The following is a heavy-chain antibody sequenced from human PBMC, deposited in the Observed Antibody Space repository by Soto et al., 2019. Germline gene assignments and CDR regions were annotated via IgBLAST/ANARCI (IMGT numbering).Heavy chain of an antibody. CDR2: INTKTGGT. V-gene: IGHV1-2*02. Sequence: QVHLVQSGAEVKKPGASVKVSCKASGYSFTDYYMHWVRQAPGQGLEWMGWINTKTGGTNYAQRVQGRVTMTGDTSINTAYMELRRLRSDDTAVYYCARVGPTGWFDPWGKGTVVTVSS. J-gene: IGHJ5*02. CDR1: GYSFTDYY. CDR3: ARVGPTGWFDP.